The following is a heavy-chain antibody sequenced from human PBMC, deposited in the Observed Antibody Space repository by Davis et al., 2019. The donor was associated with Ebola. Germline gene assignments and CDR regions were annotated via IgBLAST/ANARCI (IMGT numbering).Heavy chain of an antibody. D-gene: IGHD2-21*01. V-gene: IGHV3-43*01. J-gene: IGHJ4*02. CDR2: VSWDGHTT. CDR1: GYTFDDYN. Sequence: GESLKISCEASGYTFDDYNMHWVRQAPGKGLEWVSLVSWDGHTTYYADSVKGRFIISRDNSKNSLYLQMNSLRTEDTAFYCAKDFAYGLDYWGQGTLVTVSS. CDR3: AKDFAYGLDY.